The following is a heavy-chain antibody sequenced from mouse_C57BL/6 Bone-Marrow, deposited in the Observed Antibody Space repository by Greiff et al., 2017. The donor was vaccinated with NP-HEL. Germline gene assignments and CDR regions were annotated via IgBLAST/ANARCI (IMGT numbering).Heavy chain of an antibody. CDR2: IYPGSGST. CDR3: ARWGSNYGYFEV. D-gene: IGHD1-1*01. V-gene: IGHV1-55*01. J-gene: IGHJ1*03. Sequence: VQLQQPGAELVKPGASVKMSCKASGYTFTSYWITWVKQRPGQGLEWIGDIYPGSGSTNYNEKFKSKATLTVDTSSSTAYMQLSSLTSEDSAVYYCARWGSNYGYFEVWGTGTTVTVSS. CDR1: GYTFTSYW.